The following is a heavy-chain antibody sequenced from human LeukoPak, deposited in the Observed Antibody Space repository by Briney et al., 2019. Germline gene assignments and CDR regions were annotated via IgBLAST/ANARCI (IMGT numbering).Heavy chain of an antibody. D-gene: IGHD3-10*01. J-gene: IGHJ4*02. CDR1: GYTFTSYG. V-gene: IGHV1-46*01. CDR2: INPSGGST. CDR3: ARGLGSGGNDY. Sequence: ASVKVSCKASGYTFTSYGISWVRQAPGQGLEWMGIINPSGGSTSYAQKFQGRVTMTRDMSTSTVYMELSSLRSEDTAVYYCARGLGSGGNDYWGQGTLVTVSS.